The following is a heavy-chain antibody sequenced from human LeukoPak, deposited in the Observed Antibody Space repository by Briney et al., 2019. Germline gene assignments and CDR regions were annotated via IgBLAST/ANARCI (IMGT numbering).Heavy chain of an antibody. V-gene: IGHV3-33*01. CDR1: GFTFSSYG. CDR2: IWYDESNK. Sequence: GGSLRLSCAASGFTFSSYGMHWVRQAPGKGLEWVAVIWYDESNKYYADSVKGRFAISRDNSKNTLYLQMNSLRAEDTAVYYCARDRAAYYYDSSGLDYWGQGTLVTVSS. D-gene: IGHD3-22*01. CDR3: ARDRAAYYYDSSGLDY. J-gene: IGHJ4*02.